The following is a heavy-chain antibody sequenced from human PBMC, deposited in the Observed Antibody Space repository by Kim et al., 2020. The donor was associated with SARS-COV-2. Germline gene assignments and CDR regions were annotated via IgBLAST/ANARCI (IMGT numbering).Heavy chain of an antibody. V-gene: IGHV3-48*03. CDR3: ATWGGY. CDR2: SCGSTF. J-gene: IGHJ4*02. Sequence: SCGSTFYYADSVKGRFTVSRDNAENSLYLQMNSLRAEDTAVYYCATWGGYWGQGTLVTVSS. D-gene: IGHD3-16*01.